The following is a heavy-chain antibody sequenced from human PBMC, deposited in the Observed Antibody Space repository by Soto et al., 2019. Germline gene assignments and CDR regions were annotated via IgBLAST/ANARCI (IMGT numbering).Heavy chain of an antibody. CDR2: MSPNSGYT. V-gene: IGHV1-8*01. D-gene: IGHD2-15*01. J-gene: IGHJ4*02. Sequence: QVQLVQSGAEAKKPGASVKVSCKASGYTFASLDINWVRQTTGQGLEWMGWMSPNSGYTDYAQKFQGRVTMTRDTSINTAYMELSSLTSEDSAIYYCARGVDAGYDYWGQGTLVTVSS. CDR3: ARGVDAGYDY. CDR1: GYTFASLD.